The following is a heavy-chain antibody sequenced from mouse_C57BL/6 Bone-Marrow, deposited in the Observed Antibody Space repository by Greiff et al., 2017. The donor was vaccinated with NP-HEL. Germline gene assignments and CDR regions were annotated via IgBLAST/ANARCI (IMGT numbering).Heavy chain of an antibody. Sequence: EVHLVESEGGLVQPGSSMKLSCTASGFTFSDYYMAWVRQVPEKGLEWVANINYDGSSTYYLDSLKSRFIISRDNAKNILYLQMSSLKSEDTATYYCARNDYDGYWYFDVWGTGTTVTVSS. CDR2: INYDGSST. D-gene: IGHD2-4*01. J-gene: IGHJ1*03. CDR3: ARNDYDGYWYFDV. V-gene: IGHV5-16*01. CDR1: GFTFSDYY.